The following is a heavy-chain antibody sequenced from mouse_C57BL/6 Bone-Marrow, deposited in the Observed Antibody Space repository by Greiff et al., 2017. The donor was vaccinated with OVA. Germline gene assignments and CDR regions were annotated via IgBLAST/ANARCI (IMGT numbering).Heavy chain of an antibody. CDR3: ARSYYGSSLYAMDY. CDR2: ISNGGGSP. V-gene: IGHV5-12*01. Sequence: EVKLVESGGGLVQPGGSLKLSCAASGFTFSDYYMYWVRQTPEKRLEWVAYISNGGGSPYYPDTVKGRFTLSRDNAKNTLYLQISRLKSEDTAMEYCARSYYGSSLYAMDYWGQGTSVTVSS. D-gene: IGHD1-1*01. J-gene: IGHJ4*01. CDR1: GFTFSDYY.